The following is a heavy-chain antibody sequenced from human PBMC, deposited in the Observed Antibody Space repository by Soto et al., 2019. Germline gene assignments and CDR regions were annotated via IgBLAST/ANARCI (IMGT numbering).Heavy chain of an antibody. Sequence: EVQLVESGGGLVQPGGSLRLSCAASGLTFSKYWMTWVRQAPGKGLEWVATIKHDGSEKSNLDSVEGRFTISRDNAKNSLFLQMSCLRVEDTAGYFCASVPGSPGYHGLDVWGQGTTVTVSS. CDR2: IKHDGSEK. J-gene: IGHJ6*02. CDR3: ASVPGSPGYHGLDV. CDR1: GLTFSKYW. D-gene: IGHD6-19*01. V-gene: IGHV3-7*03.